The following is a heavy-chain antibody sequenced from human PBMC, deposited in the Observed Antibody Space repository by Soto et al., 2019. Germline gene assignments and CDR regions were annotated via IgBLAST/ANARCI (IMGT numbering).Heavy chain of an antibody. Sequence: SETLSLTCTVAGGSISSGGYYWSWIRQHPGKGLEWIGYIYYSGSTYYNPSLKSRVTISVDTSKNQFSLKLSSVTAADTAVYYCARDWHYYDSSGHLYGMDVWGQGTTVTVSS. J-gene: IGHJ6*02. CDR1: GGSISSGGYY. D-gene: IGHD3-22*01. CDR2: IYYSGST. V-gene: IGHV4-31*03. CDR3: ARDWHYYDSSGHLYGMDV.